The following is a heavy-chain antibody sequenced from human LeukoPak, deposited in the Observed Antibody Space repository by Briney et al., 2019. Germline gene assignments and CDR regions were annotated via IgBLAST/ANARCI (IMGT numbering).Heavy chain of an antibody. Sequence: GGSLRLSCAASGFTFSDYWMHWVRHAPGKGLVWVSLIHSDGGTTNYADSVKGRFTISRDNAKNSLYLQMNSLRAEDTAVYYCASQGGEWSIDYWGQGTLVTVSS. V-gene: IGHV3-74*01. D-gene: IGHD3-16*01. CDR2: IHSDGGTT. J-gene: IGHJ4*02. CDR1: GFTFSDYW. CDR3: ASQGGEWSIDY.